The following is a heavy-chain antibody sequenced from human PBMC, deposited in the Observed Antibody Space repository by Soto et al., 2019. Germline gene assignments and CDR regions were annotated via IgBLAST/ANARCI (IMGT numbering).Heavy chain of an antibody. Sequence: EVQLVESGGGLAKPGGSLRLSCAASGFLFNSYGMNWVRLSPGRGLEWISSIRSTSTYIEYADSVKGRFIISRHNTENSRFLKMNTVTADQTAVYYCTRGRSPGMVCPEFDFWGQGALVTVSS. CDR2: IRSTSTYI. V-gene: IGHV3-21*01. CDR3: TRGRSPGMVCPEFDF. D-gene: IGHD3-10*01. CDR1: GFLFNSYG. J-gene: IGHJ4*02.